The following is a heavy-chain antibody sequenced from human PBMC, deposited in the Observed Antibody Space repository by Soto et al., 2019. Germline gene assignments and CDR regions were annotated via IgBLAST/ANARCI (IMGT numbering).Heavy chain of an antibody. D-gene: IGHD6-13*01. CDR2: INHSGST. CDR3: ARGFRYTAPDRGRAAGYYYYYGMDV. CDR1: GGSFSGYY. Sequence: SETLSLTCAVYGGSFSGYYWSWIRQPPGKGLEWIGEINHSGSTNYNPSLKSRVTISVDTSKNQFSLKLSSVTAADTAVYYCARGFRYTAPDRGRAAGYYYYYGMDVWGQGTTVTVSS. V-gene: IGHV4-34*01. J-gene: IGHJ6*02.